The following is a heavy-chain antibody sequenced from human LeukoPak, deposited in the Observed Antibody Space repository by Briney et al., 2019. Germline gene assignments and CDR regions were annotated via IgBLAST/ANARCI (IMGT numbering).Heavy chain of an antibody. D-gene: IGHD5-18*01. CDR3: ARSTAMDAFDI. CDR2: IYSGGST. J-gene: IGHJ3*02. V-gene: IGHV3-53*01. Sequence: PGGSLRLSCAASGFTVSSNYMSWVRQAPGKGLEWVSVIYSGGSTYYADSAKGRFTISRDNSKNTLYLQMNSLRAEDTAVYYCARSTAMDAFDIWGQGTMVTVSS. CDR1: GFTVSSNY.